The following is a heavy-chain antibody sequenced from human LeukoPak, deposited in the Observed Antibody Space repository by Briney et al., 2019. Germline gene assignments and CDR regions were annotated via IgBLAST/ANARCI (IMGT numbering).Heavy chain of an antibody. CDR1: AFIFSGHW. CDR3: ARGFQRGYGPQYGMDV. J-gene: IGHJ6*02. D-gene: IGHD5-12*01. CDR2: IKEDGSVR. Sequence: GGSLRLSCEGSAFIFSGHWMNWVRQTPGKGLEWVASIKEDGSVRQYVDSVKGRFSISRDNTKGSLFLQLNSLRAEDTAVYYCARGFQRGYGPQYGMDVWGQGTTVTVSS. V-gene: IGHV3-7*03.